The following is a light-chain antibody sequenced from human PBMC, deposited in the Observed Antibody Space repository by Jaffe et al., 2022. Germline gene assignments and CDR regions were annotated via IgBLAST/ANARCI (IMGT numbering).Light chain of an antibody. CDR3: HQYYSAPWT. V-gene: IGKV4-1*01. CDR1: QSVLYRSNNKNH. Sequence: DIVMTQSPDSLAVSLGERATINCKSSQSVLYRSNNKNHLAWYQQKPGQPPKLLIYWASTRESGVPDRFSGSGSETNFTLAISSLQAEDVAVYYCHQYYSAPWTFGQGTKVEIK. J-gene: IGKJ1*01. CDR2: WAS.